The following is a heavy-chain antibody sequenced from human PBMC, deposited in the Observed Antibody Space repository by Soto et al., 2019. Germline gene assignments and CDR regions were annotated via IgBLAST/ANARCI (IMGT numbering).Heavy chain of an antibody. J-gene: IGHJ4*02. CDR2: LYYSGST. V-gene: IGHV4-31*03. CDR3: SRVRGGGPFDD. CDR1: GGSIRRGGDY. D-gene: IGHD1-26*01. Sequence: QVQLQESGPGLVKPSQPLSLTCTVSGGSIRRGGDYWSWIRQHPGKGLEWIGYLYYSGSTYYNPSLKSRVTISVDTSNNQFSLKLISVTAAGTAVYYCSRVRGGGPFDDWGQGTLVTVSS.